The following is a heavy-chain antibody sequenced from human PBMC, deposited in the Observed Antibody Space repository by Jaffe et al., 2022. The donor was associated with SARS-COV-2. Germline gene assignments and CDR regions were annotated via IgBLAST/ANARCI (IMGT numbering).Heavy chain of an antibody. CDR3: AREISEAFDL. CDR2: LDSAGDNK. Sequence: EVRLAESGGGLVNPGGSLRLSCAASEFGFSSYAMNWVRQAPGKGLEWVSSLDSAGDNKYYAASVKGRFTISRDNTKNLLSLQMNGLRAEDTAVYYCAREISEAFDLWGQGTMVTVSS. CDR1: EFGFSSYA. V-gene: IGHV3-21*01. J-gene: IGHJ3*01.